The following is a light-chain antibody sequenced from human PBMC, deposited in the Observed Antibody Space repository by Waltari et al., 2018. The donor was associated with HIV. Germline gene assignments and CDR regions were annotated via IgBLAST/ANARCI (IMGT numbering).Light chain of an antibody. J-gene: IGKJ2*02. Sequence: DIHMTQSPPTPTVSVVQSVTVSCRASQTIGTKLSWYQQRPGNAPTLILYDASTSVSGVPSRFSGSGSGTQFTLTIASLQPDDFAIYFCQQYETGCSFGRGTMLEV. CDR3: QQYETGCS. V-gene: IGKV1-5*01. CDR1: QTIGTK. CDR2: DAS.